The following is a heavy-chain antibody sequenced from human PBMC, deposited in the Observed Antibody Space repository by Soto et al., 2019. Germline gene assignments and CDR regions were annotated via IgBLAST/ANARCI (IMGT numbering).Heavy chain of an antibody. CDR1: GGTFSSYA. V-gene: IGHV1-69*01. CDR3: ARDTVKYYDSSGYYLGGLYY. D-gene: IGHD3-22*01. Sequence: QVQLVQSGAEVKKPGSSVKVSCKASGGTFSSYAITWVRQAPGQGLEWMGGIIPMFGIANYAQTFQGRVTITADESTSTAYMELSGLRSEDTAVYYCARDTVKYYDSSGYYLGGLYYWGQGTLVTVSS. CDR2: IIPMFGIA. J-gene: IGHJ4*02.